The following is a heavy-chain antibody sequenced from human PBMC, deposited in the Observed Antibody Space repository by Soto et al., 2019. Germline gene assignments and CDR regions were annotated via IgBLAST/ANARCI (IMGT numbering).Heavy chain of an antibody. V-gene: IGHV1-2*04. CDR1: GYTFTGYY. CDR3: ARGGWAAAGYYYGMDV. Sequence: ASVKVSCKASGYTFTGYYMHWVRQAPGQGLEWMGWINPNSGGTNYAQKFQGWVTMTRDTSISTAYMELSRLRSDDTAVYYRARGGWAAAGYYYGMDVWGQGTTVTVSS. J-gene: IGHJ6*02. D-gene: IGHD6-13*01. CDR2: INPNSGGT.